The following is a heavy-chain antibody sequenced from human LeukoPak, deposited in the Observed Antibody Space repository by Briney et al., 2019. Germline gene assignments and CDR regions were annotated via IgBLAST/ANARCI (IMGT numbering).Heavy chain of an antibody. V-gene: IGHV1-69*01. CDR3: ARVQPGIAAAASNWFDP. D-gene: IGHD6-13*01. Sequence: ASVKVSCKASGGTFSGYAISWVRQAPGQGLEWMGGIIPIFGTANYAQKFQGRVTITADESTSTAYMELSSLRSEDTAVYYCARVQPGIAAAASNWFDPWGQGTLVTVSS. CDR1: GGTFSGYA. J-gene: IGHJ5*02. CDR2: IIPIFGTA.